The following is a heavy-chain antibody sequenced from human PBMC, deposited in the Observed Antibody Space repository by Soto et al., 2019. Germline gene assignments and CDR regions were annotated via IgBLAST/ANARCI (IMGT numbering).Heavy chain of an antibody. Sequence: PSETLSLTCTLSGGSVSSDNHYLTWIRQPPGKGLEWIGYAHYSGSTNYNPSLKSRVTISADTSKNQLSLRLTSVTAADSAIYFCARESRPSRKLRTTYSFDHWGPGTLVTVSS. V-gene: IGHV4-61*01. CDR3: ARESRPSRKLRTTYSFDH. CDR1: GGSVSSDNHY. D-gene: IGHD2-15*01. J-gene: IGHJ4*02. CDR2: AHYSGST.